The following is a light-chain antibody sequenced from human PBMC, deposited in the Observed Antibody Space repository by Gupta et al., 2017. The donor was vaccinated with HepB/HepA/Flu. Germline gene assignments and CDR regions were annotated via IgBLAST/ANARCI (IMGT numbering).Light chain of an antibody. V-gene: IGLV2-23*02. Sequence: QSALTQTASGCGSAGQSITLSCTGTNNNIGTYHLVSWYQQQPGKPPNLMLEEVTKRPAGVSSRVSVSKSGNTASLTVSGLQAEDEAEYYCCSYEGSNRYWIFGGGTKLTVL. CDR3: CSYEGSNRYWI. J-gene: IGLJ3*02. CDR2: EVT. CDR1: NNNIGTYHL.